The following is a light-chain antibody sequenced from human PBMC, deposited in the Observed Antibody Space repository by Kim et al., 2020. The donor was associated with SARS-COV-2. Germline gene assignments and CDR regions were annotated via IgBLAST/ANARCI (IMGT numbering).Light chain of an antibody. CDR2: VVT. Sequence: GPTITSSCTGPSTDVGGYKYVSRYQPHPGTAPTLIIFVVTSRPSGISDRLSGSKSGNTASLTISGLQAEDEADYFCASHTTSDTYVFGTGTKVTVL. CDR3: ASHTTSDTYV. CDR1: STDVGGYKY. V-gene: IGLV2-14*03. J-gene: IGLJ1*01.